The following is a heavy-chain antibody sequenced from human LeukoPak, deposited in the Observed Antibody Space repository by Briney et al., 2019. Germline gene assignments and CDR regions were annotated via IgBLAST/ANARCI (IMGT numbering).Heavy chain of an antibody. Sequence: GGSLRLSCAASGFTFSNYWMHWVRQAPGKGLVWVSRINSDGSSRNYADSVKGRFTISRDNAKNTLYLQMNSLRAEDTAVYYCARDTIVAGTGFDYWGQGTLVTVSS. CDR2: INSDGSSR. CDR1: GFTFSNYW. V-gene: IGHV3-74*01. J-gene: IGHJ4*02. D-gene: IGHD6-19*01. CDR3: ARDTIVAGTGFDY.